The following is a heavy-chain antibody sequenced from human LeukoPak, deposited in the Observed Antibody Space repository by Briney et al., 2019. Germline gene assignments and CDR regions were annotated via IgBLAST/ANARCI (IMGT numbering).Heavy chain of an antibody. D-gene: IGHD3-16*02. CDR1: GYTFTSYD. J-gene: IGHJ4*02. Sequence: ASVKVSCKASGYTFTSYDINWVRQATGQGLEWMGWMNPNSGNTGYAQKFQGRVTMTRNTSISTAYMELSSLRTEDTAVYYCARVTFGGVVADFDYWGQGTQVTVSS. V-gene: IGHV1-8*01. CDR3: ARVTFGGVVADFDY. CDR2: MNPNSGNT.